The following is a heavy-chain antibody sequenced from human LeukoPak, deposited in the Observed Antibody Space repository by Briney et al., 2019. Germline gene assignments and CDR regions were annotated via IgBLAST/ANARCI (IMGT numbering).Heavy chain of an antibody. Sequence: GGSLGLSCAASGFALSDYYMSWIRQAPGKGLEWVSYISSSSIYTNYADSVKGRFTISRDNAKNSLYLQMNSLRAEDTAVYYCARDREYYFDYWGQGTLVTVSS. J-gene: IGHJ4*02. CDR1: GFALSDYY. CDR2: ISSSSIYT. V-gene: IGHV3-11*06. CDR3: ARDREYYFDY.